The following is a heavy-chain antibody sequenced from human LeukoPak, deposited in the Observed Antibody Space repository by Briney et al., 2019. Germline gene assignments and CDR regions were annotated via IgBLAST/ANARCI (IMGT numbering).Heavy chain of an antibody. CDR3: ARALPHVRSGYYYYYMDV. CDR2: INPSGGST. J-gene: IGHJ6*03. V-gene: IGHV1-46*01. D-gene: IGHD6-25*01. Sequence: ASVKVSCKASGYTFTSHYMHWVRQAPGQGLEWMGIINPSGGSTSYAQKFQGRVTMTRDMSTSTVYMELSSLRSEDTAVYYCARALPHVRSGYYYYYMDVWGKGTTVTISS. CDR1: GYTFTSHY.